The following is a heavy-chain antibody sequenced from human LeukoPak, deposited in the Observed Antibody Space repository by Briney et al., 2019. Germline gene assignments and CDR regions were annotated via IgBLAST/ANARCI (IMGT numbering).Heavy chain of an antibody. CDR3: ARGGYYDSSGYYY. CDR1: VGPMSDYY. D-gene: IGHD3-22*01. Sequence: PSETLSLTCTVSVGPMSDYYWSWIRQPPGKGLEWIGYSYYTGVTNYNPSLKSRVTISVDTSKNQFSLKLSSVTAADTAVYYCARGGYYDSSGYYYWGQGTLVTVSS. J-gene: IGHJ4*02. CDR2: SYYTGVT. V-gene: IGHV4-59*01.